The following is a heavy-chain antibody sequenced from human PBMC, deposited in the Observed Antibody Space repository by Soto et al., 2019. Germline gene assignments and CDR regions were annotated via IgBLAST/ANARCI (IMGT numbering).Heavy chain of an antibody. J-gene: IGHJ4*02. CDR3: ARGGYSYAGCDFDY. Sequence: QVQLVQSGAEVKKPGSSVNVSCKASGGTFSSYAISWVRQAPGQGLEWMGGIIPIFGTANSAQKFQGRVKITSDQSTSTAEMEPSSVRPDDIFVYDCARGGYSYAGCDFDYWVQGTLVTVSS. D-gene: IGHD5-18*01. CDR1: GGTFSSYA. CDR2: IIPIFGTA. V-gene: IGHV1-69*01.